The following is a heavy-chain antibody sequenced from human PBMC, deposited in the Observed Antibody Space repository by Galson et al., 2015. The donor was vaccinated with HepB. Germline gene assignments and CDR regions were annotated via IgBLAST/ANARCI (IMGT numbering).Heavy chain of an antibody. CDR1: GFTFRSYS. J-gene: IGHJ4*02. D-gene: IGHD1-26*01. CDR3: AREATGSYYLDY. Sequence: SLRLSCAASGFTFRSYSMNWVRQAPGRGLEWVSFISSGRSTIYYPDSVKGRFTISRDNAKNSLYLQVHSLRDEDTAVYYCAREATGSYYLDYWGQGTLVTVPS. CDR2: ISSGRSTI. V-gene: IGHV3-48*02.